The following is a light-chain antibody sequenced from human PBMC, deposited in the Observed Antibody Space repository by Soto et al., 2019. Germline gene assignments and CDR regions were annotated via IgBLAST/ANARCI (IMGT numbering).Light chain of an antibody. J-gene: IGLJ1*01. Sequence: ALTQPASVSGSPGQSITISCTGTISDFVVYNYVSWYQQLPGKAPKLMIYGVSNRPSGVSNRFSGSKSGNTASLTISGLQADDEADYYCSTHTTSGALQVFGTGTKATVL. CDR3: STHTTSGALQV. CDR1: ISDFVVYNY. CDR2: GVS. V-gene: IGLV2-14*01.